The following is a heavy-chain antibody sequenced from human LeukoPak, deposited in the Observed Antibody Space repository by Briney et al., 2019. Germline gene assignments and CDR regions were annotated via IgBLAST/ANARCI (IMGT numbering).Heavy chain of an antibody. CDR1: GGTFSSYA. Sequence: SVKVSCKASGGTFSSYAISWVRQASGQGLEWMGRIIPIFGIANYAQKFQGRVTITADKSTSTAYMELSSLRSEDTAVYYCARAAQQLVHIFNYWGQGTLVTVSS. CDR2: IIPIFGIA. CDR3: ARAAQQLVHIFNY. V-gene: IGHV1-69*04. D-gene: IGHD6-13*01. J-gene: IGHJ4*02.